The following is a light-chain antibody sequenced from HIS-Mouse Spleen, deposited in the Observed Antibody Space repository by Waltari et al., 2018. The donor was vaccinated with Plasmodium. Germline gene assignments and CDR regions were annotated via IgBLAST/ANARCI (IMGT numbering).Light chain of an antibody. CDR3: QQSYSTPPT. J-gene: IGKJ4*01. CDR2: AAS. Sequence: DIQMTQSPSSLSASVGDRVTITCRASQSISSYLNWYQQKPGKAPQLLIYAASIWQSGFSSRFSGSGSGTDFTLTISSLQPEDIATYYCQQSYSTPPTFGGGTKVEIK. V-gene: IGKV1-39*01. CDR1: QSISSY.